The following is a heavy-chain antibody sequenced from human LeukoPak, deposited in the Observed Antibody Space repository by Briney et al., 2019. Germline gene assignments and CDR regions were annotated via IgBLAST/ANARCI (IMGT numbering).Heavy chain of an antibody. J-gene: IGHJ3*02. CDR3: VRHNKPCGITSSNKSVNLPEALVI. Sequence: PSETLSLTCTVSGGSISSYNYYWGWIRQPPGQGLEWIGSVYYTGSTYYNPSLMRRVTVSVVTSKNQFSLKLSSVTAADTAVYYCVRHNKPCGITSSNKSVNLPEALVIWGQGQWSPSLQ. CDR2: VYYTGST. V-gene: IGHV4-39*01. CDR1: GGSISSYNYY. D-gene: IGHD1/OR15-1a*01.